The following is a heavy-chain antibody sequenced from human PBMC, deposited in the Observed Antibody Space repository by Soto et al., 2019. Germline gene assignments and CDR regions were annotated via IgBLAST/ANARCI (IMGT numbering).Heavy chain of an antibody. Sequence: GASGKVSCAASGGTFACYGGSWVRQARGQGLEWMGRISAYNGNTNYAQKLQGRVTKTTDKYTSTAYMELRRLRDQPTALYYCARGRYNDGSGSLRMDVCGQGTTV. V-gene: IGHV1-18*04. CDR1: GGTFACYG. CDR2: ISAYNGNT. J-gene: IGHJ6*02. CDR3: ARGRYNDGSGSLRMDV. D-gene: IGHD3-10*01.